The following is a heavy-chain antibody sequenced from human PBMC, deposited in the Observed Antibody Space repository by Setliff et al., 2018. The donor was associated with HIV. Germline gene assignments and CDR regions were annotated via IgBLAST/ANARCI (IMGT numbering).Heavy chain of an antibody. V-gene: IGHV4-61*09. Sequence: SETLSLTCTVSGGSISSGSYYWSWIRQPAGKELEWIGHIYTDGSTNYNPFLKSRVTISVDTSKNQFSLKLSSVTAADAALYYCARIRSGYDSGFDQWGQGTLVTVSS. D-gene: IGHD5-12*01. CDR1: GGSISSGSYY. CDR2: IYTDGST. CDR3: ARIRSGYDSGFDQ. J-gene: IGHJ4*02.